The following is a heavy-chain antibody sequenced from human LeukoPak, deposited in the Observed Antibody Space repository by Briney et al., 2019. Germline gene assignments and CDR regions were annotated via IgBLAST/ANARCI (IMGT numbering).Heavy chain of an antibody. D-gene: IGHD3-3*01. CDR3: AREEGLGDFWSGHYNGMDV. Sequence: GGSLRLSCAASEFTFRCYWMHWVRHVPGKGLVWVSRINSYGSSRSYAHSVKGRFTISRDNAKNTLYLQMNSLRAEDTAVYYRAREEGLGDFWSGHYNGMDVWGQGTTVTVSS. CDR2: INSYGSSR. CDR1: EFTFRCYW. V-gene: IGHV3-74*01. J-gene: IGHJ6*02.